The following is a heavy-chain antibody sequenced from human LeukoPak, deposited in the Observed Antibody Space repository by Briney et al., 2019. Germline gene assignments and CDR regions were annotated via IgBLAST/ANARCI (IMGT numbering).Heavy chain of an antibody. D-gene: IGHD6-19*01. CDR1: GYTFTSYG. CDR3: ARGRISSGWYSCDY. V-gene: IGHV1-18*01. J-gene: IGHJ4*02. CDR2: ISAYNGNT. Sequence: ASVKVSCKASGYTFTSYGISWVRQAPGQGLEWMGCISAYNGNTNYAQKLQDRVTMTTDTSTSTAYMELRSLRSDDTAVYYCARGRISSGWYSCDYWGQGTLVTVSS.